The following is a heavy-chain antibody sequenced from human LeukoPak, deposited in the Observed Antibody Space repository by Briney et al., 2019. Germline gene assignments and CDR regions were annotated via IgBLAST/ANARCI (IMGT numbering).Heavy chain of an antibody. D-gene: IGHD2-15*01. J-gene: IGHJ6*02. V-gene: IGHV4-34*09. CDR1: GGSFSGYY. CDR3: ARDVVVVAASGGYYYYGMDV. Sequence: SETLSLTCAVYGGSFSGYYWSWIRQPPGKGLEWIGEINHSGSTYYNPSLKSRVTISVDTSKNQFSLKLSSVTAADTAVYYCARDVVVVAASGGYYYYGMDVWGQGTTVTVSS. CDR2: INHSGST.